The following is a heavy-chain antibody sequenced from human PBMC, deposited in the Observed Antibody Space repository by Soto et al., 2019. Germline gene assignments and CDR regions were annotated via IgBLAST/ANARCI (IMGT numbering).Heavy chain of an antibody. D-gene: IGHD2-21*02. J-gene: IGHJ4*02. Sequence: GGSLRLSCVASGFTFSSFGLNWVRQAPGKGLEWVSSISSSDKYIYYADSVKGRFTISRDNAKNSLSLQMNSLRADDTAVYYCARVFCRGDCYSPLDYWGQGTLVTVSS. CDR3: ARVFCRGDCYSPLDY. V-gene: IGHV3-21*01. CDR2: ISSSDKYI. CDR1: GFTFSSFG.